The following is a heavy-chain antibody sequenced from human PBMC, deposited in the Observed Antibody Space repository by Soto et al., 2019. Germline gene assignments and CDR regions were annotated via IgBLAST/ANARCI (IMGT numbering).Heavy chain of an antibody. D-gene: IGHD6-19*01. CDR1: GFTVSNTW. Sequence: PGGSLRLSCAASGFTVSNTWMSWVRQAPVNALECVGRIKSKTDGGTTDYAAPVKGRFTISRDVSKNTLYLQMNSLKTEDTAVYYCTRDGGTLPQWLSFAYWARGXLVTGS. CDR2: IKSKTDGGTT. J-gene: IGHJ4*02. V-gene: IGHV3-15*01. CDR3: TRDGGTLPQWLSFAY.